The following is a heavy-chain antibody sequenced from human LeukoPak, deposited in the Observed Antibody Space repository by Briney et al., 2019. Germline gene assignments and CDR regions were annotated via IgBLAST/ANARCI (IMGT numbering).Heavy chain of an antibody. CDR3: ARDSDDAFDI. CDR1: GFTFSRFG. Sequence: GGSLRLSCAASGFTFSRFGMHWVRQAPGKGLEWVAVIWYDGRNKYYADSVKGRFTISRDNSKNTLYLQMHSLRAEDTAVYYCARDSDDAFDIWGQGTMVTVSS. J-gene: IGHJ3*02. CDR2: IWYDGRNK. V-gene: IGHV3-33*01.